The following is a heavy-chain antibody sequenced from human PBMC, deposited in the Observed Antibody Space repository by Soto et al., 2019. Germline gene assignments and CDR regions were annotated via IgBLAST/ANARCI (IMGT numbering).Heavy chain of an antibody. D-gene: IGHD3-3*01. Sequence: QVQLVQSGAEVKKPGSSVKVSCKASGGTFSSYAISWVRQAPGQGLEWMGGIIPIFGTANYAQKFQGRVTITADKSTSTAYMELSSLRSEDMAVYYCAREGAIFGVVTKGNWFDPWGQGTLVTVSS. J-gene: IGHJ5*02. V-gene: IGHV1-69*06. CDR3: AREGAIFGVVTKGNWFDP. CDR2: IIPIFGTA. CDR1: GGTFSSYA.